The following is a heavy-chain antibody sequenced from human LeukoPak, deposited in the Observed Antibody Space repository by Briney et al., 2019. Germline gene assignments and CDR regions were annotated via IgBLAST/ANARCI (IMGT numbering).Heavy chain of an antibody. CDR1: GFTFSSYW. CDR2: IKQDGSEK. V-gene: IGHV3-7*01. CDR3: ARASGNSHYYFYGMDV. Sequence: GGSLRLSCAASGFTFSSYWMSWVRQAPGKGLEWVANIKQDGSEKYYVDSVKGRFTISRDNAKNTLYLQMNSLRAEDTAVYYCARASGNSHYYFYGMDVWGQGTTVTVSS. D-gene: IGHD4-23*01. J-gene: IGHJ6*02.